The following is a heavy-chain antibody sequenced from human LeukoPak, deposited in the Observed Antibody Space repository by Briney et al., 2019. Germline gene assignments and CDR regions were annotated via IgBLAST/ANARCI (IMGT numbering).Heavy chain of an antibody. CDR1: GFTFSSYS. D-gene: IGHD3-3*01. V-gene: IGHV3-48*01. CDR2: ISSSSSTI. Sequence: TGGSLRLSCAASGFTFSSYSMNWVRQAPGKGLEWVSYISSSSSTIYYADSVKGRFTMSRDNAKNSLYLQMNSLRAEDTAVYYCARDYDFWSGYPDAFDIWGQGTMVTVSS. J-gene: IGHJ3*02. CDR3: ARDYDFWSGYPDAFDI.